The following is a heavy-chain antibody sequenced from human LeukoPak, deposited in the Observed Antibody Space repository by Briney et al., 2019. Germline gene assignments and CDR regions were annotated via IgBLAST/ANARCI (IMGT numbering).Heavy chain of an antibody. J-gene: IGHJ4*02. Sequence: GGSLRLSCAASGFTFSSYWMSWVRQAPGKGLEWVANIKQDGSEKYYVDSVKGRFTISRDNAKNSLYLQMNSLGAEDTAVYYCARAPYCIGGSCRFDYWGQGTLVTVSS. V-gene: IGHV3-7*03. CDR3: ARAPYCIGGSCRFDY. CDR2: IKQDGSEK. D-gene: IGHD2-15*01. CDR1: GFTFSSYW.